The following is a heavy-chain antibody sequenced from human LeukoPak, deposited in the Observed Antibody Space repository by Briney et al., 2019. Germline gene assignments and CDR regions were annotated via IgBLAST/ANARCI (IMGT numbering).Heavy chain of an antibody. D-gene: IGHD3-10*01. J-gene: IGHJ4*02. CDR2: GSTSGST. CDR1: GASISSYY. V-gene: IGHV4-4*07. CDR3: ARDSYFGSGNYYIDY. Sequence: KPSETLSLTCTVSGASISSYYWSWIRQPAGKGLEWIGRGSTSGSTNSNPSLKSRVTMSVETSKNQFSLKLSSVTAADTAVYYCARDSYFGSGNYYIDYWGQGTLVTVSA.